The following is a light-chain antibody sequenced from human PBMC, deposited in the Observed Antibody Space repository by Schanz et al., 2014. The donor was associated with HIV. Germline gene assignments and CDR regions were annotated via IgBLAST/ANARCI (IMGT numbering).Light chain of an antibody. CDR2: GAS. Sequence: EIVMTQSPATLSVSPEETATLSCRASQSVRSNLAWYQQKGGQVPRLLIHGASTRATGIPARFSGSGSGTEFTLTISSLQSEDFAVYYCQQCHNWPITFGQGTRLEIK. CDR3: QQCHNWPIT. J-gene: IGKJ5*01. CDR1: QSVRSN. V-gene: IGKV3-15*01.